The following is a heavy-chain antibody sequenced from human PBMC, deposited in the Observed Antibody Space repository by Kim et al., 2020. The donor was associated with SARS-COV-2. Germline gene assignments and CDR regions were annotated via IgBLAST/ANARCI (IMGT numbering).Heavy chain of an antibody. J-gene: IGHJ4*02. CDR3: ARARVGIFGVVTHFDY. Sequence: SLQSRVTISVATSKNQFSLTLSSVTAADTAVYYCARARVGIFGVVTHFDYWGQGTLVTVSS. V-gene: IGHV4-59*01. D-gene: IGHD3-3*01.